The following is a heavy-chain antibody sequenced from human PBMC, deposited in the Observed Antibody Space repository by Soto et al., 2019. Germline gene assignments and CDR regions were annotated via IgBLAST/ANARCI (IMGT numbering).Heavy chain of an antibody. D-gene: IGHD3-10*01. Sequence: QPPGKGLEWIGYIHYSGRTNYNPSLKSRVTISVDTSKNQFSLKLSSVTAADTAVYYCARLNMVRPYYYYGMDVWGQGTTVTVSS. CDR3: ARLNMVRPYYYYGMDV. V-gene: IGHV4-59*08. CDR2: IHYSGRT. J-gene: IGHJ6*02.